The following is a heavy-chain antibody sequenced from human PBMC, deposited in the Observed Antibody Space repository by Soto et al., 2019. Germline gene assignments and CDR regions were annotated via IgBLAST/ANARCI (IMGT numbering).Heavy chain of an antibody. Sequence: TLSLPCAVSGGSISSGGYYWSWIRQHPGKGLEWIGYIYYSGSTYYNPSLKSRLTISVYTSKNPFSLKLSSVTAADTAVYYCSCAGYYGSGRLYYGMDVWGPGTTVTVS. CDR1: GGSISSGGYY. CDR2: IYYSGST. D-gene: IGHD3-10*01. J-gene: IGHJ6*02. CDR3: SCAGYYGSGRLYYGMDV. V-gene: IGHV4-31*11.